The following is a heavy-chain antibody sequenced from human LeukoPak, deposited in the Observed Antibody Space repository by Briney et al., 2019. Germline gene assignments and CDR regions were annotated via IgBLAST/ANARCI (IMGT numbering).Heavy chain of an antibody. CDR3: AKDREWELRYYFDY. CDR2: IKQDGSEK. CDR1: GFTFSSYW. D-gene: IGHD1-26*01. V-gene: IGHV3-7*03. J-gene: IGHJ4*02. Sequence: GGSLRLSCAASGFTFSSYWMSWVRQAPGKGLEWVANIKQDGSEKYYVDSVKGRFTISRDNAKNSLYLQMNSLRAEDTAVYYCAKDREWELRYYFDYWGQGTLVTVSS.